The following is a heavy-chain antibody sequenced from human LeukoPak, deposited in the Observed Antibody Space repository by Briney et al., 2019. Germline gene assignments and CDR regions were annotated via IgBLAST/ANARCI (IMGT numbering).Heavy chain of an antibody. D-gene: IGHD2-21*01. Sequence: GGSLRLSCVGSGFTFRSHAMSWVRQAPEKGLEFVSGIYENGGTTYYVDSVKGRFSISRDNSKNTLYLQMDSLRGEDTAVYYCAKDFRIGYSAHFDYWGQGALVTVSS. V-gene: IGHV3-23*01. CDR3: AKDFRIGYSAHFDY. J-gene: IGHJ4*02. CDR1: GFTFRSHA. CDR2: IYENGGTT.